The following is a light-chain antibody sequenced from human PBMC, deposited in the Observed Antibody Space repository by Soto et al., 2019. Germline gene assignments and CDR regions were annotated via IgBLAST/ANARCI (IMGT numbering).Light chain of an antibody. CDR1: ESVFGY. CDR2: DAS. Sequence: EVVLTQSPATLSLSPGERATLSCRASESVFGYLAWYQHKPGQAPRLLIYDASNRANGVPARFSGSGSGTDFTLPIISLQPEDFAVYYCQQRYRWSPFTFGQGTRVDNK. CDR3: QQRYRWSPFT. V-gene: IGKV3-11*01. J-gene: IGKJ5*01.